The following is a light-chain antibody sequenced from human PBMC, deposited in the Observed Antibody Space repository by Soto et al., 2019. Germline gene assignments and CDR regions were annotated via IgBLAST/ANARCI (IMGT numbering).Light chain of an antibody. CDR1: QSVSSKY. Sequence: DIVLTQSPGPRSLSPGERATLSCRASQSVSSKYLAWYQQKPGQPPRVLIYGTSIRATGIPERFSGGGSGTDFTLTITRLESEDCAVYYCQQYGSSRFTFGPGTKVDFK. V-gene: IGKV3-20*01. CDR2: GTS. J-gene: IGKJ3*01. CDR3: QQYGSSRFT.